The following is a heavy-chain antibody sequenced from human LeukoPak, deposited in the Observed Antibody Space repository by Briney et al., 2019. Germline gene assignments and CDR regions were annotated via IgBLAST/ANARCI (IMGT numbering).Heavy chain of an antibody. D-gene: IGHD3-22*01. CDR1: GFTFSSYA. Sequence: PGGSLRLSCAASGFTFSSYAMCWVRQAPGKGLEWVSAISGSGGSTYYADSVKGRFTISRDNSKNTLYLQMNSLRAEDTAVYYCAPDSDSSGYLPWGQGTLVTVSS. CDR2: ISGSGGST. CDR3: APDSDSSGYLP. J-gene: IGHJ5*02. V-gene: IGHV3-23*01.